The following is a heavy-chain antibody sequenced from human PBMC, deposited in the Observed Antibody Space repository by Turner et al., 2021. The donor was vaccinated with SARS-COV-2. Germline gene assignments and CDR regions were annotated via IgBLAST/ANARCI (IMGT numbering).Heavy chain of an antibody. CDR3: ARDANDFWSGSYAYGMDV. D-gene: IGHD3-3*01. Sequence: EVQLVESGGGLVEPVRSLCLSCAASGITVSSNYVGWVREARGKGLEWVLVIYSGGITDYADYVKGRITISRHTSKNSMYLQMISLRAEDTADYSCARDANDFWSGSYAYGMDVWGQGTTVTVSS. CDR1: GITVSSNY. CDR2: IYSGGIT. J-gene: IGHJ6*02. V-gene: IGHV3-53*04.